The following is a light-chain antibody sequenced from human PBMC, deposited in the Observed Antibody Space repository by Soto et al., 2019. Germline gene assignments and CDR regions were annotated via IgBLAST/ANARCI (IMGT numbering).Light chain of an antibody. V-gene: IGLV2-23*01. CDR3: CSYAGSSTWV. J-gene: IGLJ3*02. CDR1: SSDVGSYNL. CDR2: EGN. Sequence: SALTQPASVSGSPGQSITISCTGTSSDVGSYNLVSWYQQHPGKAPKLTIYEGNKRPSGVSNRFSGSKSGNTASLTISGLQAEDEADYYCCSYAGSSTWVFGGGTKLTV.